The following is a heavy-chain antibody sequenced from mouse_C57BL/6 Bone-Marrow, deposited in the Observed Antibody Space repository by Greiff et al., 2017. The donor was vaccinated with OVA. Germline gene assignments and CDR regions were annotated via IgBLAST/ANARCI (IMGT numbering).Heavy chain of an antibody. D-gene: IGHD2-5*01. Sequence: QVQLQQPGAELVKPGASVKLSCKASGYTFTSYRMNWVKQRHGKCLEWIGVINPNSGSTNYNEKFKSKATLTVDKSSSTAYMQLSSLTSEDSAVYYCARLSNYVYFDYWGQGTTVTVSS. CDR2: INPNSGST. CDR3: ARLSNYVYFDY. V-gene: IGHV1-64*01. J-gene: IGHJ2*01. CDR1: GYTFTSYR.